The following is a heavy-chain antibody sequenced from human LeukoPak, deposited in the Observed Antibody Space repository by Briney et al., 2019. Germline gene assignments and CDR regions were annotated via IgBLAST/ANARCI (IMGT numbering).Heavy chain of an antibody. CDR2: IYYRSKWYN. Sequence: SQTLSLTCAISGDSVSSNSAAWNWIRQSPSRGLEWLGRIYYRSKWYNDYAVSVKSRITINPDTSKNQFSLQLNSVTPEDTAVYYCARDPYYDFWSGYFSAFDIWGQGTMVTVSS. CDR3: ARDPYYDFWSGYFSAFDI. J-gene: IGHJ3*02. CDR1: GDSVSSNSAA. D-gene: IGHD3-3*01. V-gene: IGHV6-1*01.